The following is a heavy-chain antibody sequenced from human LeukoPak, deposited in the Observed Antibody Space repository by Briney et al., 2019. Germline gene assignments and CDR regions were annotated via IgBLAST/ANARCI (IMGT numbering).Heavy chain of an antibody. CDR1: GYSFTSYW. V-gene: IGHV5-51*01. D-gene: IGHD4-4*01. CDR2: IYPGDSDT. CDR3: ARSPTVTDYYYYGMDV. Sequence: GESLKISRKGSGYSFTSYWIGWVRQMPGKGLEWMGIIYPGDSDTRYSPSFQGQVTISADKSISTAHLQWSSLKASDTAMYYCARSPTVTDYYYYGMDVWGQGTTVTVSS. J-gene: IGHJ6*02.